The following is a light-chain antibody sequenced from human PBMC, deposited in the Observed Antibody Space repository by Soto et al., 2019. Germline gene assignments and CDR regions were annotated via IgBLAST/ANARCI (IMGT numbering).Light chain of an antibody. CDR3: SSFAANDNVV. V-gene: IGLV2-8*01. J-gene: IGLJ3*02. CDR2: EVN. Sequence: QSVLTQPASVSGSPGQTITISCTGSSDDIGTYEYICWYQQHPGKAPKLMIYEVNKRPSGVPDRFSGSKSGNTASLTVSGLQAGDEADYYCSSFAANDNVVFGGGTKVTVL. CDR1: SDDIGTYEY.